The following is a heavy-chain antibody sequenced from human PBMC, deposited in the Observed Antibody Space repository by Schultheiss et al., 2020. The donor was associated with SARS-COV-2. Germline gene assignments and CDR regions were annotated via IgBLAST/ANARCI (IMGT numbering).Heavy chain of an antibody. V-gene: IGHV4-59*01. D-gene: IGHD1-26*01. J-gene: IGHJ6*02. CDR1: GGFISDYY. CDR3: TTDLVGATIKYGMDV. Sequence: SQTLSLTCTVSGGFISDYYWNWIRQSPGKGLEWIGYIYYTGSANYNPSLESRVTMSVDTSKNQFSLRMRFVTAADTAVYYCTTDLVGATIKYGMDVWGQGTTVTVSS. CDR2: IYYTGSA.